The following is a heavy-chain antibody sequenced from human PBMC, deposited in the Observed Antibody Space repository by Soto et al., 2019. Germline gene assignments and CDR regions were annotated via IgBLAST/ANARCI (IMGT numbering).Heavy chain of an antibody. J-gene: IGHJ6*02. V-gene: IGHV1-69*13. D-gene: IGHD3-3*01. CDR2: IIPIFGTA. Sequence: ASVKVSCKASGGTFSSYAISWVRQAPGQGLEWMGGIIPIFGTANYAQKFQGRVTITADESTSTAYMELSSLRSEDTAVYYCARVTIFGVVIMGSSAYYYGMDVWGQGTTVTVSS. CDR3: ARVTIFGVVIMGSSAYYYGMDV. CDR1: GGTFSSYA.